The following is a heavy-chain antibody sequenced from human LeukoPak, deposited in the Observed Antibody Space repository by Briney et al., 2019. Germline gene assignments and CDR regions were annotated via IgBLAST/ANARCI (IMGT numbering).Heavy chain of an antibody. V-gene: IGHV3-72*01. Sequence: GGSLRLSCAASGFTFSDHYMDWVRQAPGMGLEWVGRITNKATSYTTEYAASVKGRFTISRDDSKNSLYLQMDSLKTEDSAVYYCTRCEQRYYDIWGQGTLVTVSS. CDR3: TRCEQRYYDI. D-gene: IGHD3-9*01. CDR2: ITNKATSYTT. CDR1: GFTFSDHY. J-gene: IGHJ4*02.